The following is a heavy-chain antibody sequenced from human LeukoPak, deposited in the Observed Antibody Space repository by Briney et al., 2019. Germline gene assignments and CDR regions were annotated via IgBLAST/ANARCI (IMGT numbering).Heavy chain of an antibody. V-gene: IGHV3-7*01. CDR3: AKGDYFDY. D-gene: IGHD3-16*01. CDR2: IKEDGSEK. Sequence: GGSLRLSCAASGFTFSTSWISWVRQAPGKGLEGVANIKEDGSEKWYMDSVKGRFTIYRDNAKNSLYLQMNSLRAEDTAVFYCAKGDYFDYWGQGTLVTVSS. J-gene: IGHJ4*02. CDR1: GFTFSTSW.